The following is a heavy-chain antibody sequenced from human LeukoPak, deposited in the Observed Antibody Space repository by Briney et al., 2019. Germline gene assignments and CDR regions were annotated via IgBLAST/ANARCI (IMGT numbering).Heavy chain of an antibody. Sequence: GGSLRLSCAASGFIFRSYGMHWVRQAPGKGLEWVAFIRNDGSGQYYADSVTGRFTISRDNSKNALYLQMNSLRPEETAVYYCVKGVGGSANYYYLDVWSKGTTVTVSS. CDR3: VKGVGGSANYYYLDV. CDR2: IRNDGSGQ. D-gene: IGHD3-10*01. CDR1: GFIFRSYG. V-gene: IGHV3-30*02. J-gene: IGHJ6*03.